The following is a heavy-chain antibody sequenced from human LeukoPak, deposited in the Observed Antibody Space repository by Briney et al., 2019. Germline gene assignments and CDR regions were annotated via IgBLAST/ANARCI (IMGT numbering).Heavy chain of an antibody. CDR2: IYYSGST. V-gene: IGHV4-59*01. CDR3: ARERSDWFDP. J-gene: IGHJ5*02. CDR1: GGSISSYY. Sequence: PSETLSLTCTVSGGSISSYYWSWFGQPPGKGLVWIGYIYYSGSTNYNPFLKSRVTISVDTSKNQFSLKLSSVTAADTAVYYCARERSDWFDPWGQGTLVTVSS.